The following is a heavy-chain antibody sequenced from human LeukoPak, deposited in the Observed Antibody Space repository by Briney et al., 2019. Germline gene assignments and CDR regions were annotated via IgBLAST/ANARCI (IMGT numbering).Heavy chain of an antibody. D-gene: IGHD2-21*01. CDR2: IYYSGST. Sequence: SETLSLTCTVSGGSISSGDYYWSWIRQPPGKGLEWIGYIYYSGSTYYNPSLKSRVTISVDTSKNQFSLKLSSVTAADTAVYYCARGERLMYWFDPWGQGTLVTVSS. CDR3: ARGERLMYWFDP. V-gene: IGHV4-30-4*01. J-gene: IGHJ5*02. CDR1: GGSISSGDYY.